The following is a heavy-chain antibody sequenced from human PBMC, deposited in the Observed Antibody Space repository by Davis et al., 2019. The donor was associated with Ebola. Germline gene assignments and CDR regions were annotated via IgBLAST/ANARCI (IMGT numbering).Heavy chain of an antibody. CDR3: ARVRGNFWSGYSGMDV. D-gene: IGHD3-3*01. CDR2: IIGDGSGT. J-gene: IGHJ6*02. Sequence: GESLKISCTASGFSISAYWMHWVRQAPGKGLVWVSRIIGDGSGTYYADSVKGRLTISRDNAKNTVYLQMSSLRVEDTALYYCARVRGNFWSGYSGMDVWGQGTTVTVSS. CDR1: GFSISAYW. V-gene: IGHV3-74*01.